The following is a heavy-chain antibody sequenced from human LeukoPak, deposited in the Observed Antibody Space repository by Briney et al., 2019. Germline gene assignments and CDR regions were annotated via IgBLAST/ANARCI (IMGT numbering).Heavy chain of an antibody. D-gene: IGHD2-2*01. J-gene: IGHJ4*02. V-gene: IGHV1-69*05. Sequence: SVKVSCKASGGTFSSYAISWVRQAPGQGLEWMGGIIPIFGTANYAQKFQGRVTITTDESTSTAYMELSSLRSEDTAVYYCAREGCSSTSCYWYYFDYWGQGTLVTVSS. CDR2: IIPIFGTA. CDR3: AREGCSSTSCYWYYFDY. CDR1: GGTFSSYA.